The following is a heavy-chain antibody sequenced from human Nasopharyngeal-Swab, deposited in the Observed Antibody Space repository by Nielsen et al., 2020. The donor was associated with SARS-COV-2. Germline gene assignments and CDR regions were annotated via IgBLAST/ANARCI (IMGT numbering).Heavy chain of an antibody. J-gene: IGHJ4*02. D-gene: IGHD2-15*01. V-gene: IGHV3-11*01. Sequence: GGSLRFSCAASGFTFSDYYMGWIRQAPGKGLEWISYITSSGSTIFYTDSVKGRFTISRDNAKNSLYLQMNSLRADDTAVYYCAREVVPSIWGQGTLVTVSS. CDR3: AREVVPSI. CDR1: GFTFSDYY. CDR2: ITSSGSTI.